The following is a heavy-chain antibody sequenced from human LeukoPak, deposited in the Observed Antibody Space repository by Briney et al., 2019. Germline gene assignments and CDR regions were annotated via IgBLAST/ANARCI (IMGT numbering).Heavy chain of an antibody. CDR3: ARGPSHYYGSGSYFMDV. Sequence: PGGSLRLSCAASGFTFSSYSMNWVRQAPGKGLEWVSSISSSSSYIYYADSVKGRFTISRDNAKNSLYLQMNSLRAEDTAVYYCARGPSHYYGSGSYFMDVWGKGTTVTVSS. D-gene: IGHD3-10*01. CDR2: ISSSSSYI. V-gene: IGHV3-21*01. CDR1: GFTFSSYS. J-gene: IGHJ6*03.